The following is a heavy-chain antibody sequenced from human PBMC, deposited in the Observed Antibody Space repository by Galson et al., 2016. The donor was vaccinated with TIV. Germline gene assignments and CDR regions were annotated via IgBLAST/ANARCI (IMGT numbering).Heavy chain of an antibody. CDR2: TYWDDDK. J-gene: IGHJ4*02. Sequence: PALVKPTQTLTLTCTFSGFSLSSFGVTVGWIRQPPGKALEWLALTYWDDDKRYSPSLMGRLTITTDTSKNQVVLTMTNLDSMDTATYFCVHFKVRTKGFGRGIDHWGQGTLVSVSS. D-gene: IGHD2-8*01. V-gene: IGHV2-5*02. CDR1: GFSLSSFGVT. CDR3: VHFKVRTKGFGRGIDH.